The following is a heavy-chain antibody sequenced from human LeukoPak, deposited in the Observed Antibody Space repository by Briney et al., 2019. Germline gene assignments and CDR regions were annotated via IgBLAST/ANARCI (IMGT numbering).Heavy chain of an antibody. V-gene: IGHV3-11*01. J-gene: IGHJ5*02. Sequence: PGWSLRLLSGASGFTFSDYYMSWIRQAPGKGLEGVSYISSSGSTIYYADTVKGRFTISRDNAKNSLYLQMNSLRAEDTAVYYCARGPVDSLNWFDPWGQGTLVTVSS. CDR3: ARGPVDSLNWFDP. CDR1: GFTFSDYY. D-gene: IGHD5-12*01. CDR2: ISSSGSTI.